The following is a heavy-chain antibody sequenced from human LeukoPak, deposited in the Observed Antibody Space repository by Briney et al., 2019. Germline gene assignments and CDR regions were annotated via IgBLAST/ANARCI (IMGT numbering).Heavy chain of an antibody. CDR3: ARGAPIFYYFES. Sequence: NRGDSLKISCKTSGYIFTDYWIGWVRQVPGKGLEWMRIIYPDDSDTRYSPSFQGQVTISADKSTSTAYLQWSSLKASDTAMYYCARGAPIFYYFESWGQGTLVSVSA. CDR2: IYPDDSDT. CDR1: GYIFTDYW. V-gene: IGHV5-51*01. J-gene: IGHJ4*02.